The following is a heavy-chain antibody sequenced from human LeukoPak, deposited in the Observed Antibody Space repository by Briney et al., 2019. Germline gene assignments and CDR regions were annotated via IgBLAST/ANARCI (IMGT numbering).Heavy chain of an antibody. CDR3: ERALAGNDPFFDY. J-gene: IGHJ4*02. CDR2: ISSRSRYI. Sequence: GGSPRLLRAASGFNFTRYWMNWAPQAPRKGLEWVSSISSRSRYIYFAHSVEGRFTVSRDKSMNSLYLQMNSLRAEETAVYYCERALAGNDPFFDYWGEGSLVTVSS. D-gene: IGHD1-1*01. CDR1: GFNFTRYW. V-gene: IGHV3-21*01.